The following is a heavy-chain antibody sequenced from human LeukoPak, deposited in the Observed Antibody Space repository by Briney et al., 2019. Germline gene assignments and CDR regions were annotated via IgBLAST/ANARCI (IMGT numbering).Heavy chain of an antibody. CDR2: ISSGSSYI. Sequence: GGSLRLSCAASRFTFSTYSMNWVRQAPGKGLEWVSSISSGSSYIYYADSVKGRFTISRDNAKNSLFLQMNSLRAEDTAVYYCARDSSIAARIAFDIWGQGTMVTVSS. CDR1: RFTFSTYS. CDR3: ARDSSIAARIAFDI. J-gene: IGHJ3*02. V-gene: IGHV3-21*01. D-gene: IGHD6-6*01.